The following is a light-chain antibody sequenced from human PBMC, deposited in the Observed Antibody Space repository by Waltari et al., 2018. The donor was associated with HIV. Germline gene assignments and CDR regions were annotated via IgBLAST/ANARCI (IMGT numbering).Light chain of an antibody. J-gene: IGLJ2*01. CDR1: SSDIGAYDS. CDR3: SSYGVNIRVL. V-gene: IGLV2-8*01. CDR2: GVT. Sequence: QSALTQPPSASGSLGQSVTISCTGSSSDIGAYDSVSWFQQHPHSAPKLLLYGVTKRPSGVPDRFSGSRSGDTAFLSVSGLQPDDAAVYFCSSYGVNIRVLFGGGTNLTVL.